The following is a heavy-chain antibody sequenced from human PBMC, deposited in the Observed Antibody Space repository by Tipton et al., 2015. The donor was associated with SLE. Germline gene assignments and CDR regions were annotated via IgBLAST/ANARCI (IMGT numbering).Heavy chain of an antibody. V-gene: IGHV4-39*07. CDR3: ARAGTGTAWRTFDI. J-gene: IGHJ3*02. D-gene: IGHD1-14*01. Sequence: TLSLTCTVSGGSINNSYYYWAWIRQPPGKGLEWIGSIYYSGSTFNNPSLKSRVTISAVTSKNQFSLRGSSVTAADTAVYYCARAGTGTAWRTFDIWGPGTMVTVSS. CDR1: GGSINNSYYY. CDR2: IYYSGST.